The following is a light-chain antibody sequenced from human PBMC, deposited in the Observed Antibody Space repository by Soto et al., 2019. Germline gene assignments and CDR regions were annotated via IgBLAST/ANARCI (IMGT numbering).Light chain of an antibody. CDR1: SSDVGAYNF. V-gene: IGLV2-14*03. CDR2: NVY. J-gene: IGLJ1*01. CDR3: SAYTVSRTYV. Sequence: QSALTQPASVSGSPGQSITISCTGTSSDVGAYNFVSWHQQHPGKAPKLMIYNVYDRPSGISYRFSGSKSGNTASLTSSGIQGEDEADYYCSAYTVSRTYVFGTGTKVTVL.